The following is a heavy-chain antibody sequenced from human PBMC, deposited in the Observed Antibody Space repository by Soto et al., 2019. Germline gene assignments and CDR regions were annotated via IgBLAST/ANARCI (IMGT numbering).Heavy chain of an antibody. V-gene: IGHV3-48*02. Sequence: GGSLRLSCAASGFTISSYSMNWVRQAPGKGLEWVSYISSSSSTIYYADSVKGRFTISRDNAKNSLYLQMNSLRDEDTAVYYCATDYDSSGYYDLNWFDPWGQGTLVTVSS. CDR3: ATDYDSSGYYDLNWFDP. CDR2: ISSSSSTI. D-gene: IGHD3-22*01. J-gene: IGHJ5*02. CDR1: GFTISSYS.